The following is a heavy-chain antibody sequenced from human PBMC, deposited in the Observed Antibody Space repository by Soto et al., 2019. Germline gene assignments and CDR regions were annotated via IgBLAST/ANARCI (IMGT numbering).Heavy chain of an antibody. CDR1: GFTFSSYA. D-gene: IGHD2-2*01. CDR3: ARGPSSLTRFDY. CDR2: ISYDGSNK. J-gene: IGHJ4*02. V-gene: IGHV3-30-3*01. Sequence: GGSVRLSCAASGFTFSSYAMHWVRQAPGKGLEWVAVISYDGSNKYYADSVKGRFTISRDNSKSTLYLQMNSLRAEDTAVYYCARGPSSLTRFDYWGQGTLVTVSS.